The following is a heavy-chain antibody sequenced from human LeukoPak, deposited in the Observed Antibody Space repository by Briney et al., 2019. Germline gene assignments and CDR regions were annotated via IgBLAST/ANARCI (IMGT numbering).Heavy chain of an antibody. J-gene: IGHJ6*03. CDR3: ASYCSGGSCYYYYMDV. V-gene: IGHV3-48*03. CDR1: GFTFSSYE. CDR2: ISSSGSTI. Sequence: GGSLRLSCAASGFTFSSYEMNWVRQAPGKGLEWVSYISSSGSTIYYADSVKGRFTISRDNAKNSLYLQMNSLRAEDTAVYYCASYCSGGSCYYYYMDVWGKGTTVTISS. D-gene: IGHD2-15*01.